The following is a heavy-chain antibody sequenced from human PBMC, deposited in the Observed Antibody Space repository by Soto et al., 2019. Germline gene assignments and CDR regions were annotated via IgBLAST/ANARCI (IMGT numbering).Heavy chain of an antibody. J-gene: IGHJ3*02. Sequence: QVQLVESGGGAVQPGRSLRLSCAASGFTFSSYGMHWVRQAPGKGLEWVAVIWYDGSNKYYADSVKGRFTISRDNSKNTLYLQMNSLRAEDTAVYYCARDPGATGAFDIWGQGTMVTVSS. D-gene: IGHD1-26*01. CDR3: ARDPGATGAFDI. CDR1: GFTFSSYG. CDR2: IWYDGSNK. V-gene: IGHV3-33*01.